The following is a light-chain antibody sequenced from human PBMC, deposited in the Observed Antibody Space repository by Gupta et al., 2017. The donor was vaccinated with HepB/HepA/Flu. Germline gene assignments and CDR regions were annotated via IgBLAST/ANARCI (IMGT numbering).Light chain of an antibody. J-gene: IGLJ2*01. CDR3: QTWGTGIVV. Sequence: LVLTQSPSASASLGASVKLTCTLSSGHSSYAIAWHQQQPEKGPRYLMKINSDGSHSKVDGFPDRFSGSSSGAARYLTISSLQSEDEADYYCQTWGTGIVVFGGGTKLTVL. CDR1: SGHSSYA. CDR2: INSDGSH. V-gene: IGLV4-69*01.